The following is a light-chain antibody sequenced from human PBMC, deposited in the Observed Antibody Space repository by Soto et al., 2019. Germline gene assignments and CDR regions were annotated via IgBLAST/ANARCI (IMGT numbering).Light chain of an antibody. CDR3: LQHHTYPCT. CDR1: RAIRND. CDR2: GAS. J-gene: IGKJ2*02. V-gene: IGKV1-17*01. Sequence: DIQVTQSPSSLPASVGDRVTITCRASRAIRNDLGWYQHKPGKAPRRLIYGASFLQAGVPSRFSGSGSGTEFTLTISSLQPEDFATYYCLQHHTYPCTFGQGTKLEIK.